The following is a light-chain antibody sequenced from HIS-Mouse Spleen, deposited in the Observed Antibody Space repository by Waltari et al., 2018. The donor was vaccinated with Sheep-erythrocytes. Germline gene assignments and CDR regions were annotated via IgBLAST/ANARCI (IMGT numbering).Light chain of an antibody. CDR3: MQGTHWPPYT. J-gene: IGKJ2*01. Sequence: DVVMTQSPLSLPVTLGPPASISCRSSQSLVHSDGNTYLNWFQQRPGQSTRRLIYKVSNRDSGVPDRFSGSGSGTDFTLKISRVEAEDVGVYYCMQGTHWPPYTFGQGTKLEIK. CDR1: QSLVHSDGNTY. V-gene: IGKV2-30*02. CDR2: KVS.